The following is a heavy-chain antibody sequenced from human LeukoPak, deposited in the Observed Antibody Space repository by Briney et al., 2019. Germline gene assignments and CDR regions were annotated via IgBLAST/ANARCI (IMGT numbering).Heavy chain of an antibody. J-gene: IGHJ1*01. D-gene: IGHD6-13*01. CDR2: IILILGIA. Sequence: SVKVSCKASGGTFSSYAISWVRQAPGQGLEWMGRIILILGIANYAQKFQGRVTITADKSTSTAYMELSSLRSEDTAVYYCAREPPGIAAAGTYFQHWGQGTLVTVSS. V-gene: IGHV1-69*04. CDR3: AREPPGIAAAGTYFQH. CDR1: GGTFSSYA.